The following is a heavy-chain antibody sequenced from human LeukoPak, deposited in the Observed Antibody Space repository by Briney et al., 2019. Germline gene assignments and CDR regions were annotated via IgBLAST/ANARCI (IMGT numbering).Heavy chain of an antibody. CDR1: GFTFSSYA. CDR3: ARVGPTIDY. J-gene: IGHJ4*02. Sequence: GGSLRLSCAASGFTFSSYAMHWVRQAPGKGLEWVAVISYDGSNKYYADSVKGRFTISRDNSKNAPYLQMNSLRAEDTAVYYCARVGPTIDYWGQGTLVTVSS. CDR2: ISYDGSNK. V-gene: IGHV3-30*04.